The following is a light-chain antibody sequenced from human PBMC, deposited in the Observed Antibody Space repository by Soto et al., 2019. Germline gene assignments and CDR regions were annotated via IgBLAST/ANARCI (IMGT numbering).Light chain of an antibody. J-gene: IGKJ1*01. CDR2: GAS. CDR3: QQYGSSPRT. V-gene: IGKV3-20*01. Sequence: EIVLTQSPGTLSLSPGERATLSCRASQSVSSSYLAWYQQKPGQAPRLLIYGASSRATGIPDRSSGSGSGTDFTLTISRLEPADFAVYYCQQYGSSPRTFGQGTKVDIK. CDR1: QSVSSSY.